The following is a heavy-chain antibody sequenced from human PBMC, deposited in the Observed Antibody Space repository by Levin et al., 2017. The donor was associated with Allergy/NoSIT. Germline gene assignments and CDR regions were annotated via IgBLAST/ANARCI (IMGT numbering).Heavy chain of an antibody. CDR3: VDRGRRCKQPAGSWFDP. CDR1: GFSLSTSGVA. J-gene: IGHJ5*02. D-gene: IGHD2-2*01. V-gene: IGHV2-5*02. CDR2: IYWDDDQ. Sequence: SGPTLVKPTQTLTLTCSFSGFSLSTSGVAVGWIRQPPGKAPEWLAVIYWDDDQRYSPSLKSRLSIAKDTSKNQVVLSMTNMDPDDTATDYCVDRGRRCKQPAGSWFDPWGQGTLVTVSS.